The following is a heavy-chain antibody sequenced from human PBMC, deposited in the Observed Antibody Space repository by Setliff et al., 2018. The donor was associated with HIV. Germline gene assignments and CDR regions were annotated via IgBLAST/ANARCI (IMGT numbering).Heavy chain of an antibody. CDR2: INHNGNI. V-gene: IGHV4-34*01. D-gene: IGHD3-10*01. Sequence: PSETLSLTCAVYGGSFSDNYWSWIRQPPGKGLDWIAEINHNGNINYNPSLKSRVTISMDPSKKQFSLKLSSVTAADTAVYYCARGSYTVRIDYWGQGTRVTVSS. J-gene: IGHJ4*02. CDR3: ARGSYTVRIDY. CDR1: GGSFSDNY.